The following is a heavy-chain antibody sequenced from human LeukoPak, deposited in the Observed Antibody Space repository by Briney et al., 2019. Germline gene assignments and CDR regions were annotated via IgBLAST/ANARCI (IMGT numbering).Heavy chain of an antibody. J-gene: IGHJ3*02. CDR2: IYSSGST. D-gene: IGHD3-10*01. CDR1: GGSISSYY. V-gene: IGHV4-59*08. Sequence: SETLSLTYTVSGGSISSYYWSWIRQPPGKGLEWIGYIYSSGSTNYNPSLKSRVTISVDTSKNQFSLKLSSMTAADTAVYYCARRRGAHTANALDIWGQGTMVTVSS. CDR3: ARRRGAHTANALDI.